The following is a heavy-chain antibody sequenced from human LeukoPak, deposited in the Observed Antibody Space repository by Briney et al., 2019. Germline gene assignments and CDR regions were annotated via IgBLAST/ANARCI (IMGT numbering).Heavy chain of an antibody. CDR3: VKDRGEF. CDR2: ISTSGSYI. V-gene: IGHV3-21*06. Sequence: GGSLRLSCAASGFPFNVYSMAWVRRAPGKGLEWVAAISTSGSYIYYGDSGKGRFTISGDDAQSSLFLQMSGLSAEDTGVYYCVKDRGEFWGQGTLVTVSS. D-gene: IGHD3-10*01. CDR1: GFPFNVYS. J-gene: IGHJ4*02.